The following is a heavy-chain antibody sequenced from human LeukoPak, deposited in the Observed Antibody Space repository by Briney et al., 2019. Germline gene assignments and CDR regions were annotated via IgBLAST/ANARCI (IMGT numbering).Heavy chain of an antibody. CDR3: ARDYYDSSGYFNWFDP. J-gene: IGHJ5*02. CDR1: GGSISSGDYY. V-gene: IGHV4-30-4*01. CDR2: IYYSGST. D-gene: IGHD3-22*01. Sequence: SETLSLTFTVSGGSISSGDYYWSWIRQPPGKGLEWIGYIYYSGSTYYNPSLKSRVTISVDTSKNQFSLKLSSVTAADTAVYYCARDYYDSSGYFNWFDPWGQGTLVTVSS.